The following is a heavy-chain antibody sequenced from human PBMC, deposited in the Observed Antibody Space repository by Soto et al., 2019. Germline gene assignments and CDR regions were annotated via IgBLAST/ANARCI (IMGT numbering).Heavy chain of an antibody. CDR2: IYPGDSDT. D-gene: IGHD6-13*01. CDR3: ATISDRGIAAALDS. Sequence: PGESLKISCKGSGYTFTSHWIGWVRQMPGKGLEWMGIIYPGDSDTRYSPSFQGQVIISADKSITTAYLQWSSLKASDTAIYYCATISDRGIAAALDSWGQGTLVTVSS. V-gene: IGHV5-51*01. CDR1: GYTFTSHW. J-gene: IGHJ4*02.